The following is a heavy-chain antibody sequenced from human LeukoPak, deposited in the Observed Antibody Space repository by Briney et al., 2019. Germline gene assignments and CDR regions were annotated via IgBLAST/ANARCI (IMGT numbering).Heavy chain of an antibody. CDR2: TNAGNGNT. Sequence: ASVKVSCKASGDTVTSYAMHRVRQATGQRLEWMGWTNAGNGNTKYPQKFQGRVTITRDTSASTAYMELSSLRSEDTAVYYCATSPGIFGVVPLFDYWGQGTLVTVSS. D-gene: IGHD3-3*01. CDR3: ATSPGIFGVVPLFDY. V-gene: IGHV1-3*01. CDR1: GDTVTSYA. J-gene: IGHJ4*02.